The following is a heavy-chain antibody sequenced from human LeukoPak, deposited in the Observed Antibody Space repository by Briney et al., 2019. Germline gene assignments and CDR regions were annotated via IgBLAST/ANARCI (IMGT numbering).Heavy chain of an antibody. V-gene: IGHV3-74*03. D-gene: IGHD6-19*01. CDR1: GFTFSNYW. CDR3: ATVAGTFSDAFDI. Sequence: GGSLRLSCAASGFTFSNYWIHWVRQAPGKGLVWVSRIKTDGSSTKYADSVKGRFTISRDNAKNTLYLQMNSLRAEDTAVYYCATVAGTFSDAFDIWGQGTMVTVSS. J-gene: IGHJ3*02. CDR2: IKTDGSST.